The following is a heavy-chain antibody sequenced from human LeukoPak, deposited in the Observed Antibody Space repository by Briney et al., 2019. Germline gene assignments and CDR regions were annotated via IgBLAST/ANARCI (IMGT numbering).Heavy chain of an antibody. CDR1: GGSINSYS. J-gene: IGHJ4*02. V-gene: IGHV4-59*01. D-gene: IGHD3-22*01. CDR3: ARFRGYYDSSGYYYTAFDY. CDR2: IYYSGSI. Sequence: SETLSLTCTVSGGSINSYSWNWIRQPPGKGLEWIGHIYYSGSINYNPSLKSRVTISIDTSKTQFSLRLSSVTAADTAVYYCARFRGYYDSSGYYYTAFDYWGQGTLVTVSS.